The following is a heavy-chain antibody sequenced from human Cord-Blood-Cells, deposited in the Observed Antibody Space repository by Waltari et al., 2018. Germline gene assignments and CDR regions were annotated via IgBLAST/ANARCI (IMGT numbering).Heavy chain of an antibody. V-gene: IGHV3-30*18. Sequence: QVQLVESGGGVVQPGRSLRLSCAASGFTFSSYGMHWVRQAPGKGLGGVAVIWYDGSNKYYADSVKGRFTISRDNSKNTLYLQMNSLRAEDTAMYYCAKSWLSDGDAFDIWGQGTMVTVSS. CDR2: IWYDGSNK. D-gene: IGHD3-9*01. J-gene: IGHJ3*02. CDR1: GFTFSSYG. CDR3: AKSWLSDGDAFDI.